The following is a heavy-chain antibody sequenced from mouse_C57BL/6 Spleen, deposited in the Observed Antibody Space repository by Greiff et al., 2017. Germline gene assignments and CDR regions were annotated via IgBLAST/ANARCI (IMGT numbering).Heavy chain of an antibody. CDR2: IHPNSGST. J-gene: IGHJ3*01. Sequence: QVQLQQPGAELVKPGASVKLSCKASGYTFTSYWMHWVKQRPGQGLEWIGMIHPNSGSTNYNEKFKSKATLTVDKSSSTAYMQLSSLTSEDSAVYYCARGLYDYDQDAYWGQGTLVTVSA. V-gene: IGHV1-64*01. D-gene: IGHD2-4*01. CDR3: ARGLYDYDQDAY. CDR1: GYTFTSYW.